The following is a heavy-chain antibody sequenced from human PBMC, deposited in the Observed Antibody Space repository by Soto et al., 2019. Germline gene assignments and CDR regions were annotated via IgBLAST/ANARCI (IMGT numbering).Heavy chain of an antibody. D-gene: IGHD3-9*01. V-gene: IGHV3-23*01. Sequence: GGSLRLSCAASGFTFSNYAITWVRQAPGKGLQWVSIISGSGDTSYYADSVKGRFTISRDNSKNTLYLQMNSLRAEDTAVYYCAKDTVGILTGYLYYYYYGMDVWGQGTTVTVSS. J-gene: IGHJ6*02. CDR1: GFTFSNYA. CDR3: AKDTVGILTGYLYYYYYGMDV. CDR2: ISGSGDTS.